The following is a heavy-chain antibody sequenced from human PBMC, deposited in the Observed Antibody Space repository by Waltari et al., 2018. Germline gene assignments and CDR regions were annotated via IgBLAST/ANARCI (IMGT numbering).Heavy chain of an antibody. CDR1: GYNFATYW. CDR3: ARQRRALAVPATGYYYYMDV. CDR2: IYPGDSGT. J-gene: IGHJ6*03. D-gene: IGHD6-19*01. Sequence: DVQLVQPAAEVKKPGESLKISGNGSGYNFATYWIGRVRQMPGKGREWMGVIYPGDSGTRYSPSCQGQVTISADKSISTAYLQWSSLKASDTAMYYCARQRRALAVPATGYYYYMDVWGKGTTVTVSS. V-gene: IGHV5-51*01.